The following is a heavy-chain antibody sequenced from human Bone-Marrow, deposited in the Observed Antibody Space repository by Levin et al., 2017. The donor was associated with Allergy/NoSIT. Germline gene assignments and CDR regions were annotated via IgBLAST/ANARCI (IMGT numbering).Heavy chain of an antibody. CDR3: SKGRGDD. V-gene: IGHV3-30*18. J-gene: IGHJ4*02. Sequence: GESLKISCAASAFTFSSYGMHWVRQAPGKGLEWVAVISYDGSDKYYGDSVKGRFTISRDNSKNTLYLQMNSLRVEDTAVYYCSKGRGDDWGQGTLVTVSS. D-gene: IGHD3-10*01. CDR1: AFTFSSYG. CDR2: ISYDGSDK.